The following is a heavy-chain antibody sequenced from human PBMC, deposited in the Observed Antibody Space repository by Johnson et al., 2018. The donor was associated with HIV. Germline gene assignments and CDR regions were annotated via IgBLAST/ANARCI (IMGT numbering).Heavy chain of an antibody. J-gene: IGHJ3*02. Sequence: VQLVEFGGGLIQPGGSLRLSCAASGFTFSSYGIHWVRQAPGKGLEWVSGISDSGENTYYADSVKGRFTISRDNSKNTLYLQMNSLRAEDTAIYYCGKGKFSMKVVIFIDIWGQGTMVIVSS. D-gene: IGHD3-22*01. CDR3: GKGKFSMKVVIFIDI. V-gene: IGHV3-23*04. CDR2: ISDSGENT. CDR1: GFTFSSYG.